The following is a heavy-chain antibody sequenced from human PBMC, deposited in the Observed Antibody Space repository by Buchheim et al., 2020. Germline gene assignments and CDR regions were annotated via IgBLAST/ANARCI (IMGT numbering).Heavy chain of an antibody. D-gene: IGHD3-3*01. J-gene: IGHJ4*02. CDR1: GFTFSSYW. V-gene: IGHV3-7*01. CDR2: IKQDGSEK. Sequence: EVQLVESGGGLVQPGGSLRLSCAASGFTFSSYWMSWVRQAPGKGLEWVANIKQDGSEKYYVDSVKGRFTISRDNAKNSLYLQMKSLRAEDTAVYYCAREWNDFWSGYPRGFDYWGQGTL. CDR3: AREWNDFWSGYPRGFDY.